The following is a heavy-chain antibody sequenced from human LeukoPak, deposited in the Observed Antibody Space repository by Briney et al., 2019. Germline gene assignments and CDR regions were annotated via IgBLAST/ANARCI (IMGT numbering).Heavy chain of an antibody. V-gene: IGHV3-66*01. CDR1: GFTVISNY. CDR2: IYSGGST. CDR3: ARDKVAAAFDY. Sequence: GGSLRLSCAASGFTVISNYMNWVRQAPGKGLEWVSVIYSGGSTYYADSVKGRFTISRENAKNSLYLQMNSLRAEDTAVYYCARDKVAAAFDYWGQGTLVTVSS. J-gene: IGHJ4*02. D-gene: IGHD6-13*01.